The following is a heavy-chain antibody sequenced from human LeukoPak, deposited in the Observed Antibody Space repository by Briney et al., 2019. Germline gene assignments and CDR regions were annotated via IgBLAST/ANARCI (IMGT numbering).Heavy chain of an antibody. CDR2: ISTSSRST. V-gene: IGHV3-48*01. D-gene: IGHD3-10*01. CDR1: GFTFSGFS. J-gene: IGHJ4*02. Sequence: HPGGSLRLSCTASGFTFSGFSMPWVRQAPGKGLEWLSYISTSSRSTYYADSVKGRFTISRDNAKNTLFLDMHSLRPGDSAVYYCARSAVRGVACDYWGQGTLLTVSS. CDR3: ARSAVRGVACDY.